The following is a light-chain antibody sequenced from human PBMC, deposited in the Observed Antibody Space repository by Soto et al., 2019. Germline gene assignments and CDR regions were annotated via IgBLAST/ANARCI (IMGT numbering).Light chain of an antibody. CDR1: QSVSSNY. Sequence: EIVMTQSPATLSVSPGERATLSCRASQSVSSNYVAWSQQKPGQAPRLLIYGASSRATGIPDRFSGSGSGTDFTLTISRLEPEDFAVYYCQQYGSSPITFGQGTRLEI. CDR2: GAS. J-gene: IGKJ5*01. CDR3: QQYGSSPIT. V-gene: IGKV3-20*01.